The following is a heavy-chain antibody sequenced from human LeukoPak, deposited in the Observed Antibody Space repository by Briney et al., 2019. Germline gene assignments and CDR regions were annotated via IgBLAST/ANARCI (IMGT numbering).Heavy chain of an antibody. V-gene: IGHV4-31*03. Sequence: SQTLSLTCTVSGGSISSGGYYWSWIRQHPGKGLEWIGYIYYSGSTNYNPSLKSRVPISVDTSKNQFSLKLSSVTAADTAVYYCARDEQWLGAFDIWGQGTMVTVSS. CDR1: GGSISSGGYY. D-gene: IGHD6-19*01. CDR2: IYYSGST. CDR3: ARDEQWLGAFDI. J-gene: IGHJ3*02.